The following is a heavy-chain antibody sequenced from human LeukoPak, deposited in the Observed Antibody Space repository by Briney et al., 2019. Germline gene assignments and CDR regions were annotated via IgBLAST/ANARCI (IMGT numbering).Heavy chain of an antibody. CDR3: ARMRVVGGMTGYGMDV. CDR2: INSDGSST. J-gene: IGHJ6*02. D-gene: IGHD6-19*01. Sequence: GGSLRLSCAASGFTFRSYWMHWVRQAPGKGLVWVSRINSDGSSTSYADSVKGRFTISRDNAKNTLYLQMNSPRAEDTAVYYCARMRVVGGMTGYGMDVWGQGTTVTVSS. V-gene: IGHV3-74*01. CDR1: GFTFRSYW.